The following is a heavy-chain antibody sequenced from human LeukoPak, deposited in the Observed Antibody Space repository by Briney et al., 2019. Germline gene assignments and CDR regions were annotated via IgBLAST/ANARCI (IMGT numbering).Heavy chain of an antibody. D-gene: IGHD3-9*01. CDR3: ARADILTGYSQYYFDY. J-gene: IGHJ4*02. CDR2: ISAYNGNT. Sequence: ASVKVSCKASGYTFTSYGISWVRQAPGQGLEWMGWISAYNGNTNYAQKLQGRVTMTTDTSTRTAYMELSSLRSEDTAVYYCARADILTGYSQYYFDYWGQGTLVTVSS. CDR1: GYTFTSYG. V-gene: IGHV1-18*01.